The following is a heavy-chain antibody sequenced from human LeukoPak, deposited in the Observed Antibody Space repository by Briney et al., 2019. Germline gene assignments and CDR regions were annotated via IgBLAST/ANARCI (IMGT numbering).Heavy chain of an antibody. CDR3: AKTTTGYSSGRFPGWPVDY. J-gene: IGHJ4*02. V-gene: IGHV3-23*01. CDR2: IFGSGGST. D-gene: IGHD6-19*01. CDR1: GFTFSSYA. Sequence: GGSLRLSCAASGFTFSSYAMYWVCQAPGKGLEWVSGIFGSGGSTHYADSVKGRFTISRDNSKNTVYLQMNSLRAEDTAVYYCAKTTTGYSSGRFPGWPVDYWGQGTLVTVSS.